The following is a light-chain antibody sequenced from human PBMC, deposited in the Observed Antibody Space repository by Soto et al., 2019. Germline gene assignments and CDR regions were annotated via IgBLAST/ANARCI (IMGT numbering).Light chain of an antibody. CDR3: LQDYNFPRT. V-gene: IGKV1-6*01. CDR1: QGISSA. CDR2: DGS. J-gene: IGKJ1*01. Sequence: AIQLSHSPSSLSASVEDRVTITCRASQGISSALAWYQQKPGKAPKLLIYDGSKLQSGVPSRFSGSVSGTDFTLTISSLQPEDFATYYCLQDYNFPRTFGQGTKVDIK.